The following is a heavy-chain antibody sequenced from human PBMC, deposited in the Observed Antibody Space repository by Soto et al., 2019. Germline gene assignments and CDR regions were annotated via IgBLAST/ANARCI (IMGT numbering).Heavy chain of an antibody. CDR3: ARTAYCGGDCLNAFDI. Sequence: GESLKISCKGSGYSFTSYWIGWVRQMPGKGLEWMGIIYPGDSDTRYSPSFQGQVTISADKSISTAYLQWSSLKASDTAMYYCARTAYCGGDCLNAFDIWGQGTMVTVSS. CDR1: GYSFTSYW. D-gene: IGHD2-21*02. V-gene: IGHV5-51*01. J-gene: IGHJ3*02. CDR2: IYPGDSDT.